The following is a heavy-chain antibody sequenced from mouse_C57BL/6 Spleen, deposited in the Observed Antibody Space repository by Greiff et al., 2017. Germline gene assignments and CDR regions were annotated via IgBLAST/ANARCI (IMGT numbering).Heavy chain of an antibody. J-gene: IGHJ1*03. CDR1: GFSLTSYG. V-gene: IGHV2-2*01. CDR3: ARNDYSNYDWYFDV. CDR2: IWSGGST. Sequence: VQLQQSGPGLVQPSQSLSITCTASGFSLTSYGVHWVRQSPGKGLEWLGVIWSGGSTDYNAAFISRLSISKDNSKSQVFFKMNSLQADDTAIYYCARNDYSNYDWYFDVWGTGTTVTVSS. D-gene: IGHD2-5*01.